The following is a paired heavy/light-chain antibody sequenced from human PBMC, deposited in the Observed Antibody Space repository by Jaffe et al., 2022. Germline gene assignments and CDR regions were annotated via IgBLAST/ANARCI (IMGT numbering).Light chain of an antibody. CDR2: TAS. J-gene: IGKJ2*01. V-gene: IGKV1-39*01. CDR1: QSISNF. CDR3: QQSYNISYT. Sequence: DIQMTQSPSSLTASVGDRVTITCRASQSISNFLNWYQQKPGKAPKLLIYTASHLQSGVPSRFSGSGSGTDFTLTISSLQPEDFATFYCQQSYNISYTFGRGTKLEIK.
Heavy chain of an antibody. CDR3: ARGPIKVLRFLEWRTYYYMDV. CDR2: MNPNSGNT. CDR1: GYTFTSYD. J-gene: IGHJ6*03. D-gene: IGHD3-3*01. V-gene: IGHV1-8*01. Sequence: QVQLVQSGAEVKKPGASVKVSCKASGYTFTSYDINWVRQATGQGLEWMGWMNPNSGNTGYAQKFQGRVTMTRNTSISTAYMELSSLRSEDTAVYYCARGPIKVLRFLEWRTYYYMDVWGKGTTVTVSS.